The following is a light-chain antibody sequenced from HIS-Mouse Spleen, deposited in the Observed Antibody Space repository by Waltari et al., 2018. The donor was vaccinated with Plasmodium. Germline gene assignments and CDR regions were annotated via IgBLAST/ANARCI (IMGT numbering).Light chain of an antibody. CDR3: GTWDSSLSAGVV. CDR2: DNN. J-gene: IGLJ2*01. CDR1: SSNIGHNY. Sequence: QSVLTQPPSVSAAPGQKVTISCSGSSSNIGHNYVSWYQQLPGTAPKPLIYDNNKRPSGIPDRFSGSKSGTSATLGITGLQTGDEADYYCGTWDSSLSAGVVFGGGTKLTVL. V-gene: IGLV1-51*01.